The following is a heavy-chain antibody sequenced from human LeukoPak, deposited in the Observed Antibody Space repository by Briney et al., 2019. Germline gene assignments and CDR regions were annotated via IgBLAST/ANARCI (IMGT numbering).Heavy chain of an antibody. CDR3: ARWEGNGYYFDY. Sequence: GGSLRLSCAASGFTFSSFWMSWVRQAPGKGLEWVANIKQDGSEEYYVDSVKVRFTISRDNGKNSLYLQMNSLRAEDTAVYYCARWEGNGYYFDYRGQGTLVTVSS. J-gene: IGHJ4*02. V-gene: IGHV3-7*01. D-gene: IGHD3-22*01. CDR2: IKQDGSEE. CDR1: GFTFSSFW.